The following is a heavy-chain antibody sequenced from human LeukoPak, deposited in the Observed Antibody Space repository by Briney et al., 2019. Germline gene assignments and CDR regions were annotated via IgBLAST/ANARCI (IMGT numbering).Heavy chain of an antibody. CDR1: SGSISSYY. CDR3: ARHEKLGQFDY. Sequence: SETLPLTCTVSSGSISSYYWSWIRQPPGKVLEWIGYVYYSGSTNYTPSLKSRVTISVDTSKNQFSLKLSSVAAADTAVYYCARHEKLGQFDYWGEGTLVTVSS. D-gene: IGHD3-10*01. V-gene: IGHV4-59*08. J-gene: IGHJ4*02. CDR2: VYYSGST.